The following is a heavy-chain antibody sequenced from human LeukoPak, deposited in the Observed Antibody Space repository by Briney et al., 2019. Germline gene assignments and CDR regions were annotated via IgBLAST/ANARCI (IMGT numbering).Heavy chain of an antibody. J-gene: IGHJ4*02. D-gene: IGHD3-22*01. CDR1: GFTLSSYE. CDR2: ISSSGSFI. CDR3: ARETHYDSSGYHNDY. Sequence: KPGGSLRLSCTVSGFTLSSYEMSWIRQTPGKGLEWVSYISSSGSFIYYADSVKGRFTISRDNAKNSLYLQMNSLRAEDTAVYYCARETHYDSSGYHNDYWGQGTLVTVSS. V-gene: IGHV3-11*04.